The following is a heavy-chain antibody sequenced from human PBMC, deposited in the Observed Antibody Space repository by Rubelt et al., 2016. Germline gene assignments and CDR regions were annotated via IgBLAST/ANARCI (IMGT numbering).Heavy chain of an antibody. CDR1: GFTFSSYG. V-gene: IGHV3-23*04. CDR2: ISSSGGST. CDR3: LRTGTTAGYYLES. J-gene: IGHJ4*02. Sequence: EVLLVESGGGLVQPGGSLRLSCAASGFTFSSYGMNWVRQAPGKGLEWVSGISSSGGSTHYTESVKGRFTISRDNSRNWVYLQIDSLIADDTALYYWLRTGTTAGYYLESWGQGTPVTVSS. D-gene: IGHD1-7*01.